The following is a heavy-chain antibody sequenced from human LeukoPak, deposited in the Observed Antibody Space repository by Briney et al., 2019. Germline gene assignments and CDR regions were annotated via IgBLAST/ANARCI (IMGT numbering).Heavy chain of an antibody. CDR3: ARDPNWTVNDY. D-gene: IGHD3/OR15-3a*01. J-gene: IGHJ4*02. CDR2: INGDGTYL. V-gene: IGHV3-74*01. CDR1: GFTFDTYW. Sequence: GGSLRLSCSASGFTFDTYWMHWVRQVPGKGLVWVSRINGDGTYLNYADSVKGRFTISRHNGKNTVYLQMNSLRVDDTAVYYCARDPNWTVNDYWGQGTLVTVSA.